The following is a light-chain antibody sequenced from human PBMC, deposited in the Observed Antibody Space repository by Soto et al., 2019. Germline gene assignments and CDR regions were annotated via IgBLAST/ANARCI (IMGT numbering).Light chain of an antibody. V-gene: IGKV1-9*01. CDR1: ETIYRY. CDR2: DAS. J-gene: IGKJ1*01. CDR3: QQYNSYSGT. Sequence: IQMTQSPPSLSASVGDRVTITCRASETIYRYLNWYQQKPGKAPSLLISDASTIQGGVPSRFSGSGSGTEFTLTISSLQPDDFATYYCQQYNSYSGTFGQGTKVDIK.